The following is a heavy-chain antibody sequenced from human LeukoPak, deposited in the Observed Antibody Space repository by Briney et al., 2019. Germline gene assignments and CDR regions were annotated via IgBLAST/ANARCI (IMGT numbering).Heavy chain of an antibody. CDR2: ISGSGGST. CDR3: AKEHLYSSGWYYFDY. D-gene: IGHD6-19*01. CDR1: GFTFSSYA. J-gene: IGHJ4*02. Sequence: GGSLRLSCAASGFTFSSYAMSWVRQAPGKGLEWVSAISGSGGSTYYADSVKGRFTISRDNSKNTLYLQMNSLRAGDTAVYYCAKEHLYSSGWYYFDYWGQGTLVTVSS. V-gene: IGHV3-23*01.